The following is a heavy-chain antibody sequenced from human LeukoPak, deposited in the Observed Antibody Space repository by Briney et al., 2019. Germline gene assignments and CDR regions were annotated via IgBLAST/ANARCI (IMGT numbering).Heavy chain of an antibody. CDR1: GGSFSDDY. D-gene: IGHD3-10*01. J-gene: IGHJ4*02. V-gene: IGHV4-34*01. Sequence: PAEPLSLTCAVSGGSFSDDYWTWIRQPPGKGLEWIGDINYSGNTNYNPSLKSRVTISLHTSKNQFSLKLGSVTAADTAVYYCARGKVWYGELEDAFYFDSWGQGTLVTASS. CDR3: ARGKVWYGELEDAFYFDS. CDR2: INYSGNT.